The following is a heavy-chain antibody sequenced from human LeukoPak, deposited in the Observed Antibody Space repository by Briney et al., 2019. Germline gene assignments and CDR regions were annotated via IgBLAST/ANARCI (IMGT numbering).Heavy chain of an antibody. D-gene: IGHD5-18*01. Sequence: SETLSLTCTVSGGSISSYYWSWIRQPPGKGLEWIGYIYYSGSTNYKPSLKSRVTISVDTSKNQFSLKLSSVTAADTAVYYCARMGTRIQLWSLSAFDIWGQGTMVTVSS. V-gene: IGHV4-59*12. J-gene: IGHJ3*02. CDR1: GGSISSYY. CDR3: ARMGTRIQLWSLSAFDI. CDR2: IYYSGST.